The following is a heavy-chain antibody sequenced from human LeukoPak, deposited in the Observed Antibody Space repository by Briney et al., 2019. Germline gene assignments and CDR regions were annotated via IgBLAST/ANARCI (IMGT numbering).Heavy chain of an antibody. J-gene: IGHJ4*02. CDR3: AKSTVYIVLGPNDY. D-gene: IGHD2-2*01. V-gene: IGHV3-23*01. CDR1: GFNFNNYA. CDR2: ISGSGGTA. Sequence: PGGSLRLSCAASGFNFNNYAMNWVRLAPGKGLEWVSGISGSGGTAYYADSVKGRFTISRDNSKNTLYLQMNSLRAEDTAVYFCAKSTVYIVLGPNDYWGQGNLVTVSS.